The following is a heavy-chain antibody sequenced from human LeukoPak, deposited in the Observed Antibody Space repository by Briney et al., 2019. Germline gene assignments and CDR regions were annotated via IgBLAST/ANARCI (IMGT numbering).Heavy chain of an antibody. J-gene: IGHJ4*02. V-gene: IGHV1-18*01. CDR1: GYTFTNLG. CDR3: ARVIDPYYYGSGSYGLYY. CDR2: ISAYNGNT. D-gene: IGHD3-10*01. Sequence: SVKVSCKASGYTFTNLGISWVRQAPGQGLEWMGWISAYNGNTNYAQKLQGRVTMTTDTSTTTAYMELRSLRSDDTAVYYCARVIDPYYYGSGSYGLYYWGQGTLVTVSS.